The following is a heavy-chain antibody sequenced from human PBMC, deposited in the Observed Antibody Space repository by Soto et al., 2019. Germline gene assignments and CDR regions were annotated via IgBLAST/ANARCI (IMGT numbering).Heavy chain of an antibody. D-gene: IGHD3-16*01. CDR1: GYNFIGYY. Sequence: QAQLVQSGAEVKKPGASVKVSCQAPGYNFIGYYVFWVRKAPGQGLEWMGWINPKSGATKYAEKFQGRATMTRDTSISTAYMELSGLRFDDRAVYYCARDFGPIPAASAMYGMDVWGQGTTVSVSS. V-gene: IGHV1-2*02. CDR2: INPKSGAT. CDR3: ARDFGPIPAASAMYGMDV. J-gene: IGHJ6*02.